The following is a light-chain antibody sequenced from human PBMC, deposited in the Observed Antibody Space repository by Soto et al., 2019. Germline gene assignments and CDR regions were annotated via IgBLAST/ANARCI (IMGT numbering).Light chain of an antibody. CDR2: KAS. Sequence: DIQMTQSPSTLSASVGARVTITCRASQSISYWLAWYQQKPGKAPNLLIYKASSLESGVPSRFSGSGSGTEFTLTISSLQPDDFATYYCQQNNNYWTFGQGTKVEIK. J-gene: IGKJ1*01. CDR3: QQNNNYWT. CDR1: QSISYW. V-gene: IGKV1-5*03.